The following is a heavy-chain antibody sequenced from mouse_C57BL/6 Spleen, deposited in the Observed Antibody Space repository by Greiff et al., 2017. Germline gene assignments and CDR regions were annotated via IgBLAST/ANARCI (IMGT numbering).Heavy chain of an antibody. J-gene: IGHJ4*01. CDR1: GYTFTSYW. CDR3: MILYYGTLYAMDY. Sequence: VKLQQPGTELVKPGASVKLSCKASGYTFTSYWMHWVKQRPGQGLEWIGNINPSNGGTNYNEKFKSKATLTVDKSSSTASMQLSSLTSEDSAVYYWMILYYGTLYAMDYWGQGTSVTVSS. CDR2: INPSNGGT. D-gene: IGHD1-1*01. V-gene: IGHV1-53*01.